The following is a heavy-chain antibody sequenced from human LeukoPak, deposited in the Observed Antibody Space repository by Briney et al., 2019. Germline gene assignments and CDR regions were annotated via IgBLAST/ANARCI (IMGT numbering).Heavy chain of an antibody. D-gene: IGHD6-19*01. CDR1: GYSLTNYW. CDR2: IDPSDSYT. V-gene: IGHV5-10-1*01. CDR3: ARHSAGIVVAGK. J-gene: IGHJ4*02. Sequence: GESLKISCKGSGYSLTNYWISWVRQMPGKGLEWMGRIDPSDSYTNYSPSFQGHVTISADKSISTVYLQWSSLKASDTAMYYCARHSAGIVVAGKWGQGTLVTVSS.